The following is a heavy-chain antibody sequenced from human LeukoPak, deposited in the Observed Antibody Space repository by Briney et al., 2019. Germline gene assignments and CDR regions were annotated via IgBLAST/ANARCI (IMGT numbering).Heavy chain of an antibody. CDR2: VYYNGHT. V-gene: IGHV4-39*01. D-gene: IGHD3-10*01. Sequence: PSETLSLTCTVPGGSLSSSPYIRGWIRQPPGKGLEWIASVYYNGHTYFNPSLKSRVTISIDKSKNKFSLNVRSVTAADTAVFYCASTPYYGSRGSGSISLWGQGTLVTVSS. CDR3: ASTPYYGSRGSGSISL. J-gene: IGHJ4*02. CDR1: GGSLSSSPYI.